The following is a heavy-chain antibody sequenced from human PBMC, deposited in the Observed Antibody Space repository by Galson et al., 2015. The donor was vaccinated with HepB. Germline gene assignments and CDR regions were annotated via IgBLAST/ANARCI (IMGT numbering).Heavy chain of an antibody. J-gene: IGHJ6*02. V-gene: IGHV1-18*01. D-gene: IGHD1-7*01. Sequence: SCKASEFDFNKYGLSWVRQAPGQGLEWMGWVSGYDGSANYAPKFQGRVTMTTQTSTGTAFMEMRSLRSDATAVYYCARDSRLELQLNNYYSYGMDVWGQGTAVVVS. CDR2: VSGYDGSA. CDR1: EFDFNKYG. CDR3: ARDSRLELQLNNYYSYGMDV.